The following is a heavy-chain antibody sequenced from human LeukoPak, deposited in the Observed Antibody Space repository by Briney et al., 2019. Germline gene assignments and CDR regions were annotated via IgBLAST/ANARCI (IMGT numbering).Heavy chain of an antibody. J-gene: IGHJ4*02. Sequence: GGSLRLSCAGSGFTFSSYGMHWVRQAPGKGLEWVAVISYDGSNKYYADSVKGRFTISRDNSKNTLYLQMNSLRAEDTAVYYCAKDSAEGGLDYWGQGTLVTVSS. CDR1: GFTFSSYG. CDR3: AKDSAEGGLDY. D-gene: IGHD1-14*01. CDR2: ISYDGSNK. V-gene: IGHV3-30*18.